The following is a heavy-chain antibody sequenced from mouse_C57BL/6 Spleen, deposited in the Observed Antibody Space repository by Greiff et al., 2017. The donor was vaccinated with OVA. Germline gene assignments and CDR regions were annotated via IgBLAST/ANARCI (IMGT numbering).Heavy chain of an antibody. V-gene: IGHV1-82*01. CDR3: ARQYDYGGAWFAY. Sequence: QVQLQQSGPELVKPGASVKISCKASGYAFSSSWMNWVKQRPGKGLEWIGRIYPGDGDTNYNGKFKGKATLTADKSSSTAYMQLSSLTSEDSAVYFCARQYDYGGAWFAYWGQGTLVTVSA. J-gene: IGHJ3*01. CDR2: IYPGDGDT. D-gene: IGHD2-4*01. CDR1: GYAFSSSW.